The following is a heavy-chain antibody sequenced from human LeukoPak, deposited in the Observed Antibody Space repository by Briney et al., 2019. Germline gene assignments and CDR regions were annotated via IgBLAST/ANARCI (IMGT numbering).Heavy chain of an antibody. Sequence: TLSLTCTVSGGSLSSGAYYWGWIRHHPGKGLEWIGYIYYSGYTYYNPSLKSRVTISVDTSKNQFSLKLRSVTAADTAVYYCARLLYYYDNNGYAPFDYWGQGTLVTVSS. CDR1: GGSLSSGAYY. V-gene: IGHV4-31*03. J-gene: IGHJ4*02. D-gene: IGHD3-22*01. CDR3: ARLLYYYDNNGYAPFDY. CDR2: IYYSGYT.